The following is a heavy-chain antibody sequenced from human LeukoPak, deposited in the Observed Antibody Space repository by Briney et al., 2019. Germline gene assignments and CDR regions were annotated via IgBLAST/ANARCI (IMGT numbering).Heavy chain of an antibody. D-gene: IGHD3-16*02. V-gene: IGHV4-39*01. CDR3: ARGFELITFGGAIGKLNWFDS. CDR2: IYYSGAT. CDR1: GGSISSSRYY. J-gene: IGHJ5*01. Sequence: PSETLSLTCTVSGGSISSSRYYWGWIRQPPGKGLEWIGTIYYSGATYYNPSLKRRVTISVDTSKNQFSLKLRSVAAADTAVYYCARGFELITFGGAIGKLNWFDSWGQGTLVTVSS.